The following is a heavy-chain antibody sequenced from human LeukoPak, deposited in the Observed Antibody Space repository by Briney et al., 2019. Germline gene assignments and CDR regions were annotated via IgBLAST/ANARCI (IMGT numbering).Heavy chain of an antibody. CDR3: ARLRGFGYSGYVYYFDY. D-gene: IGHD5-12*01. J-gene: IGHJ4*02. V-gene: IGHV4-34*01. CDR2: INHSGST. Sequence: PSETLSLTCAVYGGSFSGYYWSWIRQPPGKGLEWIGEINHSGSTNYNPSLKSRVTISLDTSKNQFSLKLSSVTAADTAVYYCARLRGFGYSGYVYYFDYWGQGTLVTVSS. CDR1: GGSFSGYY.